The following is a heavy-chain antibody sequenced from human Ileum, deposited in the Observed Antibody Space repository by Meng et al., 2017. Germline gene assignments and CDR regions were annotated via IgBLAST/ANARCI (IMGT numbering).Heavy chain of an antibody. J-gene: IGHJ4*02. V-gene: IGHV4-4*02. D-gene: IGHD4-23*01. CDR3: ARHGGYSQDF. CDR2: ISHSGSA. CDR1: SGSISSNTY. Sequence: VPVQESGPGLVRPSGTLSLTCAVSSGSISSNTYWSWVRQPPGKGLEWIGQISHSGSAYYNPSLKSRVTMSVDKSKSQFSLMLTSVTAADTAIYYCARHGGYSQDFWGQGTLVTVSS.